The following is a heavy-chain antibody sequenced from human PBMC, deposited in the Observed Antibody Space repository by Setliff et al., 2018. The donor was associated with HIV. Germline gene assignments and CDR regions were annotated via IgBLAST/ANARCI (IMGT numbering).Heavy chain of an antibody. V-gene: IGHV4-4*02. CDR1: GGPIRSPNW. D-gene: IGHD1-26*01. J-gene: IGHJ5*02. CDR3: AKEGNSVDNWLDP. CDR2: IFHGGNT. Sequence: SETLSLTCTVSGGPIRSPNWWSWVRQPPGKGLEWIGEIFHGGNTNYSPSLESRVTLSVDKSKNQFSLRLSSVTAADTAVYYCAKEGNSVDNWLDPWGPGTLVTVSS.